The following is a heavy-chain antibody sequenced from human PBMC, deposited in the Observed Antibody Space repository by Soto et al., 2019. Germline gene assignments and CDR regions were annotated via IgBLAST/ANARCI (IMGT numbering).Heavy chain of an antibody. CDR3: ARGQNGGSCYSFDY. D-gene: IGHD2-15*01. CDR1: GGSFSGYY. Sequence: QVQLQQWGAGLLKPSETLSLTCAVYGGSFSGYYWSWIRQPPGKGLEWIGEINHSGSTNYNPSLKSRVIISVDTSKNQFSLKLSSVTAADTAVYYCARGQNGGSCYSFDYWGQGTLVTVSS. V-gene: IGHV4-34*01. CDR2: INHSGST. J-gene: IGHJ4*02.